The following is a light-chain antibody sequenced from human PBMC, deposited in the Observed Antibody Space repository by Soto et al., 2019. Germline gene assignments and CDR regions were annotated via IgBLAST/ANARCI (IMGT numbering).Light chain of an antibody. Sequence: QSALTQPASVSGSPGQSITISCTGTSGDIGSYNRVSWYQQHPGKAPKLIIYEVTDRPSGVSNRFSGSKSGNTASLTISGLQAEDEAEYYCATWDDSLRGVLFGGGTKLTVL. V-gene: IGLV2-14*01. J-gene: IGLJ2*01. CDR2: EVT. CDR1: SGDIGSYNR. CDR3: ATWDDSLRGVL.